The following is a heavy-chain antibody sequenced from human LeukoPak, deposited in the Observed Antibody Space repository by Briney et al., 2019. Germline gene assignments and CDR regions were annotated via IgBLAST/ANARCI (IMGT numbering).Heavy chain of an antibody. CDR1: TFTFSNYA. CDR2: ISGSGTGT. D-gene: IGHD3-9*01. J-gene: IGHJ4*02. V-gene: IGHV3-23*01. CDR3: AKEDDILTGYYPFDS. Sequence: GGSLRLSCAASTFTFSNYAMNWVRQAPGKGLEWVSGISGSGTGTHYADSVKGRFTISRDNSKNTPYLQMNSLRAEDTAVYYCAKEDDILTGYYPFDSWGQGTLVTVSS.